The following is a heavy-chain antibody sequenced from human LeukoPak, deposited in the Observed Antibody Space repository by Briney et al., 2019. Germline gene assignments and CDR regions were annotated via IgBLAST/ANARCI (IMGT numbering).Heavy chain of an antibody. Sequence: SETLSLTCIVSGGPISSHFWSWIRQPPGKGLEWMGYIDDRKNTNYNPSLKSRVTLSVDTSKNQFSLRLTSVTAADTAMYYCARFGYSYGERGAFDYWGQGTLVTVSS. CDR3: ARFGYSYGERGAFDY. CDR2: IDDRKNT. V-gene: IGHV4-59*08. CDR1: GGPISSHF. J-gene: IGHJ4*02. D-gene: IGHD5-18*01.